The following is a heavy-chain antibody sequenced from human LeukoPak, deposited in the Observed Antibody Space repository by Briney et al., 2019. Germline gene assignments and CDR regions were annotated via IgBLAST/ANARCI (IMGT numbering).Heavy chain of an antibody. Sequence: SETLSLTCTVSGGSLSNYYWSWIRQPPGKGPEWMGYRYHSGSSNYNPSLKGRVTISVDTSKNQFSLKLSSVTAADTAVYYCARRLHGSWYSFYYYYGMDVWGQGTTVTVSS. CDR2: RYHSGSS. J-gene: IGHJ6*02. V-gene: IGHV4-59*08. CDR1: GGSLSNYY. CDR3: ARRLHGSWYSFYYYYGMDV. D-gene: IGHD6-13*01.